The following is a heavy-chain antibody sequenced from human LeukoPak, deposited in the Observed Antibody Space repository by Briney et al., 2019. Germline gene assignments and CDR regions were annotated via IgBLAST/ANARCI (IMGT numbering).Heavy chain of an antibody. D-gene: IGHD1-26*01. CDR2: ISSSSSYI. J-gene: IGHJ4*02. Sequence: GGSLRLSCAASGFTFSSYSMNWVRQAPGKGLEWVSSISSSSSYIYYADSVKGRFTISRDNAKNSLYLQMNSLRAEDTAVYYCARVGSGSYYVLDYFDYWGQGTLVTVSS. CDR1: GFTFSSYS. CDR3: ARVGSGSYYVLDYFDY. V-gene: IGHV3-21*01.